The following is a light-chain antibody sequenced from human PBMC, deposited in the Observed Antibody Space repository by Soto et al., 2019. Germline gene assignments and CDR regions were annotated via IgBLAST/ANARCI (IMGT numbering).Light chain of an antibody. CDR3: QQYNNWPST. Sequence: EIVLTQSPAILSVSPGERATLSCRASQSISRSLAWYQQKPGQAPRLLISDASTRATGIPARFSGSGSGTEFTLTISSLQSEDFAVYYCQQYNNWPSTFGQGTRLEIK. J-gene: IGKJ5*01. V-gene: IGKV3-15*01. CDR1: QSISRS. CDR2: DAS.